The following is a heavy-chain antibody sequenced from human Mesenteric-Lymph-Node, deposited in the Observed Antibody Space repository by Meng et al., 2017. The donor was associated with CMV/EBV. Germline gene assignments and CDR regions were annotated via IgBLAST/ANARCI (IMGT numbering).Heavy chain of an antibody. D-gene: IGHD6-19*01. CDR1: GYTFTSYG. J-gene: IGHJ4*02. CDR2: ISAYNGNT. CDR3: ARDPGYSSGWPPDY. V-gene: IGHV1-18*04. Sequence: KASGYTFTSYGISWVRQAPGQGLEWMGWISAYNGNTNYAQKLQGRVTMTTDTSTNTAYMELRSLRSDDTAVYYCARDPGYSSGWPPDYWGQGTLVTVSS.